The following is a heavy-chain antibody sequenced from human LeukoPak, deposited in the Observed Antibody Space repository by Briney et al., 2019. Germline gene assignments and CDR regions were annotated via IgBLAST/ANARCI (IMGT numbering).Heavy chain of an antibody. CDR2: ISGSGGST. D-gene: IGHD6-19*01. CDR3: ARMSVAGIPHPIKYYFDY. Sequence: GGSLRLSCAASGFTFSSYAMSWVRQAPGKGLEWVSAISGSGGSTYYADSVKGRFTISRDNSKNTLYLQMNSLRAEDTAVYYCARMSVAGIPHPIKYYFDYWGQGTLVTVSS. CDR1: GFTFSSYA. V-gene: IGHV3-23*01. J-gene: IGHJ4*02.